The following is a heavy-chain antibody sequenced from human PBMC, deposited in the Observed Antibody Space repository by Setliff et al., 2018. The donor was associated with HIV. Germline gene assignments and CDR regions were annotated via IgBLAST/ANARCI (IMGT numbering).Heavy chain of an antibody. CDR3: ATSDYGGNSGHFQH. CDR1: GYSFTSYW. D-gene: IGHD4-17*01. CDR2: IYPGDSDT. J-gene: IGHJ1*01. V-gene: IGHV5-51*01. Sequence: TGESLKISCKDSGYSFTSYWIAWVRQTPGKGLEWMGIIYPGDSDTRYSPSFQGQVTISAIGSISTAYLQWSSLEASDTAIYYCATSDYGGNSGHFQHWGQGTLVTVSS.